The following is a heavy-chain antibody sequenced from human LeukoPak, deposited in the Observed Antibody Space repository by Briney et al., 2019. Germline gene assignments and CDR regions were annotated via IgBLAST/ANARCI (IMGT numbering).Heavy chain of an antibody. CDR1: GFTFSSYA. Sequence: WGSLRLSSAASGFTFSSYAMSWVRQVPGKGLEWVSAISGSGGSTYYADSVKGRFTISRDNSKNTLYLQMNSLRAEDTAVYYCANIGEPRNYWGQGTLVTVSS. CDR2: ISGSGGST. D-gene: IGHD3-3*01. J-gene: IGHJ4*02. CDR3: ANIGEPRNY. V-gene: IGHV3-23*01.